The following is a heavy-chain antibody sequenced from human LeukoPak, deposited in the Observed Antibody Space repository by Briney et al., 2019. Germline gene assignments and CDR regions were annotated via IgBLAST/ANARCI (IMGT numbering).Heavy chain of an antibody. D-gene: IGHD1-26*01. Sequence: GSLRLSCAASGFTFSSYAMSWVRQAPGKGLEWVSAISGSGGSTYYADSVKGRFTISRDNSENTLYLQMNSLRAEDTAVYYCAKWELLNSWFDPWGQGTLVTVSS. CDR3: AKWELLNSWFDP. J-gene: IGHJ5*02. CDR1: GFTFSSYA. CDR2: ISGSGGST. V-gene: IGHV3-23*01.